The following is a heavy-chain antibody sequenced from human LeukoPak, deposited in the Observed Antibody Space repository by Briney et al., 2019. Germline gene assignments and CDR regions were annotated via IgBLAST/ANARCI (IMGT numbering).Heavy chain of an antibody. CDR3: ARGPYSYDSSGAFDI. CDR1: GGSISGGGYY. J-gene: IGHJ3*02. V-gene: IGHV4-61*02. Sequence: SQTLSLTCTVSGGSISGGGYYWSWIRQPAGKGLEWIGRISSSGSTNYNPSLKSRVTISVDTSKNQFSLKLSSVTAADTAVYFCARGPYSYDSSGAFDIWGQGTMVTVSS. CDR2: ISSSGST. D-gene: IGHD3-22*01.